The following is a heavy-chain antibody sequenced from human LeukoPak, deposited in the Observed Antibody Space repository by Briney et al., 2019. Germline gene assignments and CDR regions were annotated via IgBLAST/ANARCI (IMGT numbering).Heavy chain of an antibody. CDR2: IYYGGST. Sequence: SETLSLTCTVSGGSISSSRYYWGWIRQPPGKGLEWIGNIYYGGSTYYNPSLKSRVTISVDTSKNQFSLKLSSVTAADTAVYYCASIYCSGGNCYVDYWGQGTLVTVSS. CDR3: ASIYCSGGNCYVDY. D-gene: IGHD2-15*01. V-gene: IGHV4-39*01. J-gene: IGHJ4*02. CDR1: GGSISSSRYY.